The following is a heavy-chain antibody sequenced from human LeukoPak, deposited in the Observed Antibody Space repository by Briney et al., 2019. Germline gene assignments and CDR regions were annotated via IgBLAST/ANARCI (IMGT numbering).Heavy chain of an antibody. CDR3: ARYIAVAGTQNFDY. V-gene: IGHV4-39*07. CDR1: GGSISSSSYY. D-gene: IGHD6-19*01. Sequence: SETLSPTCTVSGGSISSSSYYWGWIRQPPGKGLEWIGSIYYSATTYYNPSLKSRVSISVDTSKNQFSLKLSSVTAADTAVYYCARYIAVAGTQNFDYWGQGTLVTVSS. J-gene: IGHJ4*02. CDR2: IYYSATT.